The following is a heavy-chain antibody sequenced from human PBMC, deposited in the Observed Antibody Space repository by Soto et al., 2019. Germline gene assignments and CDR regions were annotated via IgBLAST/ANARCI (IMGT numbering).Heavy chain of an antibody. CDR3: ARVDYYYYYGMDV. CDR2: ISYDGSNK. V-gene: IGHV3-30-3*01. J-gene: IGHJ6*02. CDR1: GFTFSSYA. Sequence: GGSLRLSCAASGFTFSSYAMHWVRQAPGKGLEWVAVISYDGSNKYYADSVKGRFTISRDNSKNTLYLQMNSLGAEDTAVYYCARVDYYYYYGMDVWGQGTTVTVSS.